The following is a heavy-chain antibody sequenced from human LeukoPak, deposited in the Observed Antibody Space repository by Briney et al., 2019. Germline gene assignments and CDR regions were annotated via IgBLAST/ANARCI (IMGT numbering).Heavy chain of an antibody. CDR1: GGTFSSYA. CDR3: ARVYLLGAQGVFDY. CDR2: IIPIFGTA. V-gene: IGHV1-69*13. Sequence: SVKVSCKASGGTFSSYAISWVRQAPGQGLEWMGGIIPIFGTANYAQRFQGRVTITADESTSTAYMELSSLRSEDTAVYYCARVYLLGAQGVFDYWGQGTLVTVSS. D-gene: IGHD1-26*01. J-gene: IGHJ4*02.